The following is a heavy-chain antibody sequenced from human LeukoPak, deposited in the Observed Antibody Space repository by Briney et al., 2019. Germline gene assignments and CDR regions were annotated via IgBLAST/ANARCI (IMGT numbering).Heavy chain of an antibody. D-gene: IGHD1-26*01. V-gene: IGHV3-23*01. CDR3: AREERGGSFFDY. CDR1: GFTFSSYA. Sequence: GGSLRLSCAASGFTFSSYAMSWVRQAPGKGLEWVSAISGSGGSTYYADSVKGRFTISRDSSKNTLYLQMNSLRAEDTAVYYCAREERGGSFFDYWGQGTLVTVSS. CDR2: ISGSGGST. J-gene: IGHJ4*02.